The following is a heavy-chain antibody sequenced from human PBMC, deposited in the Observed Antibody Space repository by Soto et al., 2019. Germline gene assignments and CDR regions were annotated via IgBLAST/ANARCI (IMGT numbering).Heavy chain of an antibody. CDR3: ARGIPGSRIAAAGTHFEY. CDR1: GGTFSSYA. D-gene: IGHD6-13*01. V-gene: IGHV1-69*06. CDR2: IIPIFGTA. J-gene: IGHJ4*02. Sequence: QVQLVQSGAEVKKPGSSVKVSCKASGGTFSSYAISWVRQAPGQGLEWMGGIIPIFGTANYAQKFQGRVTITADKSTSTAYMELSSLRSEETAVYYCARGIPGSRIAAAGTHFEYWGKGNLVTVSS.